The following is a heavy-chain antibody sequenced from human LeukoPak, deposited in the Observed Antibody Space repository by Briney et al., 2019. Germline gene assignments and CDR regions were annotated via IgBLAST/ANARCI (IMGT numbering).Heavy chain of an antibody. D-gene: IGHD7-27*01. V-gene: IGHV3-74*01. CDR2: INTDGTTT. Sequence: GGSLRLSCAVSGFTFSNYWMHWVRQPPGKGLVWVARINTDGTTTHYADSVKGRFTISRDNARDTLYLQMNSLRAEDTAVYHCVRAPSSNWASDHWDQGTLVTVSS. J-gene: IGHJ4*02. CDR1: GFTFSNYW. CDR3: VRAPSSNWASDH.